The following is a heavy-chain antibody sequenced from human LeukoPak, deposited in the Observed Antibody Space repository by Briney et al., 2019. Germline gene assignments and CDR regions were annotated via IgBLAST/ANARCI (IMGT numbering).Heavy chain of an antibody. D-gene: IGHD3-3*01. CDR1: GFSLRTRGVG. CDR2: IYWNDDK. J-gene: IGHJ4*02. Sequence: SGPTLVNPTQTLTLTCTFSGFSLRTRGVGVGWIRQPPGKALEWLSLIYWNDDKRYSPSLKSRLTVTKDTSRNQVVLTMTNMDPVDTATYYCAHQGITIFGVVSYYFDYWGQGALVTVSS. CDR3: AHQGITIFGVVSYYFDY. V-gene: IGHV2-5*01.